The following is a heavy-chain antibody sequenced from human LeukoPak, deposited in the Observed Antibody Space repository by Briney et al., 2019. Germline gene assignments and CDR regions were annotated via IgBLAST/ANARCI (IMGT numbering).Heavy chain of an antibody. V-gene: IGHV4-30-4*08. D-gene: IGHD3-10*01. Sequence: SETLSLTCTVSGGSISSGDYYWSWIRQPPGKGLEWIGFIYYSGSTYYNPSLKSRVTISVDTSKNQFSLKLSSVTAADTAVYYCARNTYYYGWIDYWGQGTLVTVSS. CDR3: ARNTYYYGWIDY. J-gene: IGHJ4*02. CDR2: IYYSGST. CDR1: GGSISSGDYY.